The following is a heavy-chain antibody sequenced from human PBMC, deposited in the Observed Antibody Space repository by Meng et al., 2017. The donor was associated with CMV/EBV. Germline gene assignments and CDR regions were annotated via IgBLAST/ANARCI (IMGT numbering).Heavy chain of an antibody. CDR2: INWNGGDI. Sequence: LSLTCAASGFTFDDYGMSWVRQAPGKGLEWVSGINWNGGDIGYVDSVKGRFTISRDNAKNSVYLQMNSLRAEDTALYYCVRGYVEYSAFDYWGQGTLVTVSS. CDR1: GFTFDDYG. J-gene: IGHJ4*02. D-gene: IGHD2/OR15-2a*01. V-gene: IGHV3-20*04. CDR3: VRGYVEYSAFDY.